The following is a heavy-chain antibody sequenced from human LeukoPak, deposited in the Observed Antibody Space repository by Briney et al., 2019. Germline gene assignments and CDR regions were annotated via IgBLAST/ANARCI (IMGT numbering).Heavy chain of an antibody. D-gene: IGHD4/OR15-4a*01. J-gene: IGHJ4*02. CDR2: IFGSGDRT. V-gene: IGHV3-23*01. CDR1: GLTFSSYA. CDR3: AKDGVITTTPNIGY. Sequence: PGGSLRLSCVASGLTFSSYAMTWVRQAPGKGLEWVSTIFGSGDRTQYTDSVKGRFTISRDNSKNTVYLQMNSLRAEDTAVYYCAKDGVITTTPNIGYWGQGTLVTVSS.